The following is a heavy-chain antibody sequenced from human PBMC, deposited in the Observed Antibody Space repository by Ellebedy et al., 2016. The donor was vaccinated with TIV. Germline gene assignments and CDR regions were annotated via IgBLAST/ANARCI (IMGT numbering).Heavy chain of an antibody. CDR1: GYSISSGYY. CDR2: IFHSGST. CDR3: ATTGPTGRFMDV. V-gene: IGHV4-38-2*01. Sequence: GSLRLXXSVSGYSISSGYYWGWIRQPPGKGLEWIASIFHSGSTYYKPSLKSRVTISVDTSKNQFSLHLNSVTPDDTAVYYCATTGPTGRFMDVWGKGTTVTVSS. J-gene: IGHJ6*03. D-gene: IGHD1-1*01.